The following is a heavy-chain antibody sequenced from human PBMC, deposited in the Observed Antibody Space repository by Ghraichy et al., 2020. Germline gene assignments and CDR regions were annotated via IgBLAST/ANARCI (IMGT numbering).Heavy chain of an antibody. CDR2: FSGYGGIT. CDR3: AKDFRLLSITMVQTPRIAYDI. J-gene: IGHJ3*02. CDR1: GFTFSNYA. D-gene: IGHD3-10*01. Sequence: GSLRLSCAASGFTFSNYAKNWVRQAPGKGLGGGPTFSGYGGITTYANSVKGRFTISIANSKNTLSLQMKSLRAEDTAVYYCAKDFRLLSITMVQTPRIAYDIWGQGTTVTVSS. V-gene: IGHV3-23*01.